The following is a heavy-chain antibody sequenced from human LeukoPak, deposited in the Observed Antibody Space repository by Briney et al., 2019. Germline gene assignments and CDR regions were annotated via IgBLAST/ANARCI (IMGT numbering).Heavy chain of an antibody. CDR1: GFTFHSYE. J-gene: IGHJ4*02. D-gene: IGHD3-22*01. V-gene: IGHV3-48*03. Sequence: PGGSLRLSCAASGFTFHSYEMNWIRQAPGKGLEWVSYISSSGSTIYYADSVKGRFTISRDNAKNSLYLQMNSLRAEDTAVYYCARTPHPYYYDSSGYIDYWGQGTLVTVSS. CDR2: ISSSGSTI. CDR3: ARTPHPYYYDSSGYIDY.